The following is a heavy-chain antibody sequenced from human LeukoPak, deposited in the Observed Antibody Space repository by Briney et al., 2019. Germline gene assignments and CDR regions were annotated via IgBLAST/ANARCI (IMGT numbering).Heavy chain of an antibody. D-gene: IGHD4-11*01. V-gene: IGHV1-8*03. J-gene: IGHJ4*02. CDR3: ACGLQSGKTDY. CDR1: GYTFTSQW. Sequence: GESLKISCKASGYTFTSQWIGWVRQATGQGLEWMGWMNPNSGNTGYAQKFQGRVTITRNTSISTAYMELSSLRSEDTAVYYCACGLQSGKTDYWGQGTLVTVSS. CDR2: MNPNSGNT.